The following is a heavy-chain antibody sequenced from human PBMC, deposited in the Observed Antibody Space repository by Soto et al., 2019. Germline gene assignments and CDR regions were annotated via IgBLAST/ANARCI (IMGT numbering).Heavy chain of an antibody. CDR2: ISYDGSNK. Sequence: PGGSLRLSCAASGFTFSSYYMHWVRQAPGKGLEWVAVISYDGSNKYYADSVKGRFTISRDNSKNTLYLQMNSLRAEDTAVYYCARPSDSSGYSGPDYWGQGTLVTVSS. CDR3: ARPSDSSGYSGPDY. J-gene: IGHJ4*02. V-gene: IGHV3-30*03. CDR1: GFTFSSYY. D-gene: IGHD3-22*01.